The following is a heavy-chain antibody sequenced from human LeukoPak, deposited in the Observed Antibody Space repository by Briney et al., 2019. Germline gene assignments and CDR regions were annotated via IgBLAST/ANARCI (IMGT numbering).Heavy chain of an antibody. D-gene: IGHD3-22*01. Sequence: PGGSLRLSCAASGFTFSSYWMHWVRQAPGKGLVWVSRINGDGSSTSYADSVKGRFTISRDNAKNTLYLQMNSLRAEDTAVYYCARGGYYYDSSVMIRGWGQGTLVTVSS. CDR2: INGDGSST. CDR3: ARGGYYYDSSVMIRG. CDR1: GFTFSSYW. J-gene: IGHJ4*02. V-gene: IGHV3-74*01.